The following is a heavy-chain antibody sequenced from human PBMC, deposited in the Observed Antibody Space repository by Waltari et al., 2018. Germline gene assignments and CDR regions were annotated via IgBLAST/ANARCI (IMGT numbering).Heavy chain of an antibody. J-gene: IGHJ6*02. CDR3: ATELERYYYDSSGQRLYYYYGMDV. V-gene: IGHV1-24*01. CDR1: GYTLTELS. CDR2: FDPEDGET. Sequence: QVQLVQSGAEVKKPGASVKVSCKVSGYTLTELSMHWVRQAPGKGLEWMGGFDPEDGETSYAQKFQGRVTMTEDTSTDTAYMELSSLRSEDTAVYYCATELERYYYDSSGQRLYYYYGMDVWGQGTTVTVS. D-gene: IGHD3-22*01.